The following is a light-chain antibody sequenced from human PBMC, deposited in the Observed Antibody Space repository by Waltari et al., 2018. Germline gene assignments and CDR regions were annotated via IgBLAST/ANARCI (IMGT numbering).Light chain of an antibody. V-gene: IGLV1-40*01. J-gene: IGLJ2*01. Sequence: QSVLTQPPSVSGAPGQRVTISCTRGGSNIGAGSDVHWYRQLPGKAPELLIYGVNNRPSGVPDRFFGSLSGTSASLAITGLQAEDEADYYCQSYDTSLSVVFGGGTKLTV. CDR1: GSNIGAGSD. CDR2: GVN. CDR3: QSYDTSLSVV.